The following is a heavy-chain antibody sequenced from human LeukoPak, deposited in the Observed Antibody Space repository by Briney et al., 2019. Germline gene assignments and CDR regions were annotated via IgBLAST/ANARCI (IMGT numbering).Heavy chain of an antibody. V-gene: IGHV1-46*01. D-gene: IGHD2-2*01. CDR1: GYTFTSYY. J-gene: IGHJ2*01. CDR3: ARDAQPALVYSYFDL. CDR2: INPSGGST. Sequence: ASVTVSCKASGYTFTSYYVHWVRQAPGQGLEWMGIINPSGGSTSYAQKFQGRVTMTKDTSTSTVYMELSSLRSEDTAVYYCARDAQPALVYSYFDLWGRGTLVTVSS.